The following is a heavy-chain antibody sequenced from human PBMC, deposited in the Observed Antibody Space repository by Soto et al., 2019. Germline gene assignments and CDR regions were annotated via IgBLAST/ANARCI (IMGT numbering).Heavy chain of an antibody. D-gene: IGHD5-12*01. CDR3: AAGGGLPRYY. V-gene: IGHV4-30-2*01. J-gene: IGHJ4*02. Sequence: LTCAVSGGSINSGGYSWSWIRQPPGKGLEWIGYIYHSGSTYYNPSLKSRVAISVDRSKNQFSLKLSSVTAADTAVYYCAAGGGLPRYYWGQGTLVTVSS. CDR2: IYHSGST. CDR1: GGSINSGGYS.